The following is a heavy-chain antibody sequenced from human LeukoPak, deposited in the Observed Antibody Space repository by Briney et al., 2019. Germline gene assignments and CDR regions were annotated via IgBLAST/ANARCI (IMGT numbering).Heavy chain of an antibody. J-gene: IGHJ6*02. V-gene: IGHV1-2*02. CDR3: ASLNSYYYGMDV. CDR2: INPNSGGT. CDR1: GYTFTGYY. Sequence: ASVKVSCNASGYTFTGYYMHWVRQAPGQGLEWMGWINPNSGGTNYAQKFQGRVIMTMDTSISTAYMGLSRLRSDDTAVYYCASLNSYYYGMDVWGQGTTVTVSS.